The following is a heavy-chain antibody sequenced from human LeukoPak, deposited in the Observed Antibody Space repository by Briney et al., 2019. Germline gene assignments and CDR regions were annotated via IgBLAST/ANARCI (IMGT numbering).Heavy chain of an antibody. CDR1: GFTFSRHY. J-gene: IGHJ4*02. V-gene: IGHV3-72*01. Sequence: GGSLRLSCAASGFTFSRHYMDWVRQSPGQGLEWVGLARNKADGYTPIYSASVKGRFTISRDDSKNSIYLQMDSLKAEDTAVYYCGDLGSAGTDHWGQGTLVTVSS. D-gene: IGHD3-10*01. CDR3: GDLGSAGTDH. CDR2: ARNKADGYTP.